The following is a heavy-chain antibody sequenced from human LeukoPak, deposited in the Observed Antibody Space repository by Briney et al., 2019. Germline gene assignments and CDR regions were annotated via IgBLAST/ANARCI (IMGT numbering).Heavy chain of an antibody. CDR2: IWYDGSNK. Sequence: GGSLRLSCAASGFTFGSYGMHWVRQAPGKGLEWVAVIWYDGSNKYYADSVKGRFTISRDNSKNTLFLQMNSLRAEDTAVYYCARGAGYNYPYYLDYWGQGTLVTVSS. CDR1: GFTFGSYG. V-gene: IGHV3-33*01. J-gene: IGHJ4*02. D-gene: IGHD5-24*01. CDR3: ARGAGYNYPYYLDY.